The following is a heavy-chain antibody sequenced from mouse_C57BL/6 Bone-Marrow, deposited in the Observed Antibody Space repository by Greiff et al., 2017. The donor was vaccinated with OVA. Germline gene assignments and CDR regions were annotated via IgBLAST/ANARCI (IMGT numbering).Heavy chain of an antibody. J-gene: IGHJ1*03. Sequence: AAEGIDFSRYWMSWVRRAPGKGLEWIGEINPDSSTINYAPSLKDKFIISRDNAKNTLYLQMSKVRSEDTALYYCARQGPGSYGYFDVWGTGTTVTVSS. V-gene: IGHV4-1*01. CDR3: ARQGPGSYGYFDV. CDR1: GIDFSRYW. D-gene: IGHD1-1*02. CDR2: INPDSSTI.